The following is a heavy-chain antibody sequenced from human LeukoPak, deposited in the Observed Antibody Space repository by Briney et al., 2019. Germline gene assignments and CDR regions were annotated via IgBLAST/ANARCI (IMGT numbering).Heavy chain of an antibody. CDR2: MNPSSGNT. CDR1: GYTFTSYD. Sequence: ASMKVSCKASGYTFTSYDINWVRQATGQGLEWMGWMNPSSGNTGYAQKFQGRVTMTRNTSISTAYMELSSLRSEDTAVYYCARENDSSGYYHPSFDYWGQGTLVTVSS. D-gene: IGHD3-22*01. CDR3: ARENDSSGYYHPSFDY. V-gene: IGHV1-8*01. J-gene: IGHJ4*02.